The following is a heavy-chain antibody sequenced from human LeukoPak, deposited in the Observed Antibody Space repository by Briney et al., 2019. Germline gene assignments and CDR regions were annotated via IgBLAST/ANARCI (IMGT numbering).Heavy chain of an antibody. J-gene: IGHJ2*01. CDR3: TTETNWYFDL. V-gene: IGHV3-15*01. Sequence: GGSRRLSCAASGFTFTNAWMSWVRQAPGKGMEWIGRINSKTDGRTTDYAAPVKGRFTISRDDSENTLYLQMNSLKTEDTAVYFCTTETNWYFDLWGRGTLVTVSS. CDR2: INSKTDGRTT. CDR1: GFTFTNAW. D-gene: IGHD1-1*01.